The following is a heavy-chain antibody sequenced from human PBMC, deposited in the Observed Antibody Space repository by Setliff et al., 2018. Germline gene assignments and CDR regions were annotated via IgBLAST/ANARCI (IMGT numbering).Heavy chain of an antibody. V-gene: IGHV3-13*04. Sequence: HPGGSLRLSCAASGFTFSRYDIHWVRQVTGKGLEWVSGTAAAGDTYYADSVKGRFTISRENAKNSFYLQMNSLTAGDTAVYYCARSSVVGGYSTTYYFDYMDVWGKGTTVTVSS. D-gene: IGHD3-3*01. J-gene: IGHJ6*03. CDR3: ARSSVVGGYSTTYYFDYMDV. CDR2: TAAAGDT. CDR1: GFTFSRYD.